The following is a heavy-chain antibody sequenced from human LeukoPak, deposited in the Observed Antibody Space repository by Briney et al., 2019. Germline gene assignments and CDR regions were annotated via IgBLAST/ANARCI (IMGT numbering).Heavy chain of an antibody. J-gene: IGHJ4*02. CDR1: EFTFSSYG. CDR2: IQYDGTEK. CDR3: AKDVVGQQWPENY. V-gene: IGHV3-30*02. Sequence: AGGSLRLSCAASEFTFSSYGMHWVRQAPGKGLEWVAFIQYDGTEKLYGDSVKGRFTISRDNSKNTLYLQMNSLRAEDTAVYFCAKDVVGQQWPENYWGQGTLVTVSS. D-gene: IGHD6-19*01.